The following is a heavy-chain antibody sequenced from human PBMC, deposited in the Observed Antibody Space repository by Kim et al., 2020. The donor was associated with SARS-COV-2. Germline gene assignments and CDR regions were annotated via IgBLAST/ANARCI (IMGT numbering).Heavy chain of an antibody. D-gene: IGHD6-13*01. V-gene: IGHV4-34*01. CDR3: ARGRAAGIFYYGMDV. Sequence: PSSKRRVTISVDTSKNQFSLKLSSVTAADTAVYYCARGRAAGIFYYGMDVWGQGTTVTVSS. J-gene: IGHJ6*02.